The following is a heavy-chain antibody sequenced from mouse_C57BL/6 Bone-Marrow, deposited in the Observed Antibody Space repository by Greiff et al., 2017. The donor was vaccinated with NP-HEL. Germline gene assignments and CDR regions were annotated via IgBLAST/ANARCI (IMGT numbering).Heavy chain of an antibody. CDR2: IYPRSGNT. V-gene: IGHV1-81*01. CDR3: VKGTTMVTTDAMDY. Sequence: LVESGAELARPGASVKLSCKASGYTFTSYGISWVKQRPGQGLEWIGEIYPRSGNTYYNEKFKGKATLTADKSSSTAYMELRSLTSEDSAVYFCVKGTTMVTTDAMDYWGQGTSVTVSS. J-gene: IGHJ4*01. D-gene: IGHD2-2*01. CDR1: GYTFTSYG.